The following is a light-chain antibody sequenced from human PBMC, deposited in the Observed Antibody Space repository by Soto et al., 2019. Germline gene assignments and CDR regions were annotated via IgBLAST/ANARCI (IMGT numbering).Light chain of an antibody. CDR1: QGISSY. CDR3: QQLNSYPWT. Sequence: DIQLTQSPSFLSASVGDRATITCRASQGISSYLAWYQQKPGKAPKLLIYAASTLQSGVPSRFSGSGSGTEFTLTISSLQPEDFATYYCQQLNSYPWTFGHGTKVEIK. CDR2: AAS. J-gene: IGKJ1*01. V-gene: IGKV1-9*01.